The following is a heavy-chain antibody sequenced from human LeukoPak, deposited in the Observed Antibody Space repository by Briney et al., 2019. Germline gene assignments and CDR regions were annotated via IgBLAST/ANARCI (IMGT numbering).Heavy chain of an antibody. Sequence: SETLSLTCTVSGGSISSSSYYWGWIRQPPGKGLEWIGSIYYSGSTYYNPSLKSRVTISVDTSKNQFSLKLSSVTAADTAVYYCARGTYYYGSGSYSSYYFDYWGQGTLVTVSS. CDR2: IYYSGST. J-gene: IGHJ4*02. CDR3: ARGTYYYGSGSYSSYYFDY. V-gene: IGHV4-39*07. CDR1: GGSISSSSYY. D-gene: IGHD3-10*01.